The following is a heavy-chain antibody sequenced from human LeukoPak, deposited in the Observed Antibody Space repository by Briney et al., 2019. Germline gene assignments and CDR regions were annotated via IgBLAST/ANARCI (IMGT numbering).Heavy chain of an antibody. V-gene: IGHV3-21*01. Sequence: PGGSLRLSCAASGFTFSSYSMNWVRQAPGKGLEWVSSISSSSSYIYYADSVKGRFTISRDNAKNSLYLQMNSLRAEDTAVYYCAKWRSIAGRYCSSTSCPPDYWGQGTLVTVSS. D-gene: IGHD2-2*01. CDR2: ISSSSSYI. CDR1: GFTFSSYS. CDR3: AKWRSIAGRYCSSTSCPPDY. J-gene: IGHJ4*02.